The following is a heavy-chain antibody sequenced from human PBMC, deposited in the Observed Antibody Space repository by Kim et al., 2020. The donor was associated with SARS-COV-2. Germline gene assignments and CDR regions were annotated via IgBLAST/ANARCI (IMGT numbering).Heavy chain of an antibody. CDR1: GGSISSGSYY. CDR2: IYTSGST. J-gene: IGHJ6*02. D-gene: IGHD6-19*01. Sequence: SETLSLTCTVSGGSISSGSYYWSWIRQPAGKGLEWIGRIYTSGSTNYNPSLKSRVTISVDTSKNQFSLKLSSVTAADTAVYYCARDQGYSSGWYGNYYGMDVWGQGTTVTVSS. CDR3: ARDQGYSSGWYGNYYGMDV. V-gene: IGHV4-61*02.